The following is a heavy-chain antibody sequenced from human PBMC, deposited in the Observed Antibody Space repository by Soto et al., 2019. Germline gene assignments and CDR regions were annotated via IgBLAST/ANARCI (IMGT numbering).Heavy chain of an antibody. Sequence: PLETLSLTCGVYGGSFSCYYWTWIRQPPGTGLEWIGEINHSGSTNYNPSLKSRVTISVDTSKNQFSLKLTSVTAADTAVYYCARDKITGLFDYWGQGTLVTVSS. CDR1: GGSFSCYY. CDR3: ARDKITGLFDY. CDR2: INHSGST. J-gene: IGHJ4*02. V-gene: IGHV4-34*01. D-gene: IGHD2-8*02.